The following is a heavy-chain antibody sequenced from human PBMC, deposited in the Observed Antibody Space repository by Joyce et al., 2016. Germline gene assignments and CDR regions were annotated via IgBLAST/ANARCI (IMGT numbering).Heavy chain of an antibody. CDR3: ARDRVSSVYYYGMDV. J-gene: IGHJ6*02. D-gene: IGHD3-16*01. CDR2: IYSGGNT. Sequence: EVQLVESGGGLVQPGGSLRLSCAASGFTVSSNFMSWVRPAPGKGLEWVSVIYSGGNTNYADSVKGRFTISRDNFKNTVYLQMNSLRTDDTAVYYCARDRVSSVYYYGMDVWGQGTTITVSS. CDR1: GFTVSSNF. V-gene: IGHV3-66*02.